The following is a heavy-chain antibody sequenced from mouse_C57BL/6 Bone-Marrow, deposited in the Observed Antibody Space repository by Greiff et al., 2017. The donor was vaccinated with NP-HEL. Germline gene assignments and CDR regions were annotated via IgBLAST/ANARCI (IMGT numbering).Heavy chain of an antibody. CDR2: IRNKANGYTT. CDR1: GFTFTDYY. D-gene: IGHD2-2*01. V-gene: IGHV7-3*01. J-gene: IGHJ1*03. Sequence: DVHLVESGGGLVQPGGSLSLSCAASGFTFTDYYMSWVRQPPGKALEWLGFIRNKANGYTTEYSASVKGRFTISRDNSQSILYLQMNALRAEDSATYYCARSPILWLRLGYWYFDVWGTGTTVTVSS. CDR3: ARSPILWLRLGYWYFDV.